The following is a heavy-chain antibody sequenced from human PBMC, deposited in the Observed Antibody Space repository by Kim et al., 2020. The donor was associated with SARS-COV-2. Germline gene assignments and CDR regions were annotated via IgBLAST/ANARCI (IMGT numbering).Heavy chain of an antibody. Sequence: SETLSLTCAVYGGSFSGYYWSWIRQPPGKGLEWIGEINHSGSTNYNPSLKSRVTISVDTSKNQFSLKLSSVTAADTAVYYCASSSTIHSDTMVRGAVDYWGQGTLVTVSS. CDR2: INHSGST. D-gene: IGHD3-10*01. V-gene: IGHV4-34*01. CDR3: ASSSTIHSDTMVRGAVDY. CDR1: GGSFSGYY. J-gene: IGHJ4*02.